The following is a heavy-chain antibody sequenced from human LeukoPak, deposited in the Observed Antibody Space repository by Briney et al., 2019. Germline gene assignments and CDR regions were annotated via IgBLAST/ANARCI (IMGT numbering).Heavy chain of an antibody. Sequence: ASVKVSCKTSGYTFTNLDINWLRQAPGQGLEWMGWMSPNSGDTGYAQKFQGRVGMPRDTSISTAYMELSSLRSEDTAVYYCASNPPNTGDFYYWGLGSLVTVSS. V-gene: IGHV1-8*01. CDR3: ASNPPNTGDFYY. CDR1: GYTFTNLD. CDR2: MSPNSGDT. J-gene: IGHJ4*02. D-gene: IGHD1-1*01.